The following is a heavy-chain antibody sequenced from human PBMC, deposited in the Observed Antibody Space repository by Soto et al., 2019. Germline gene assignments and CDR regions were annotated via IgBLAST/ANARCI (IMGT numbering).Heavy chain of an antibody. Sequence: SETLSLTCTVSGGSISSSSYYWGWIRQPPGKGLEWIGSIYYSGSTYYNPSLKSRVTISVDTSKNQFSLKLSSVTAADTAVYYCARRLTHPNRSEYCSGGSCYLRLAGSSWFDPWGQGTLVTVSS. J-gene: IGHJ5*02. V-gene: IGHV4-39*01. CDR2: IYYSGST. D-gene: IGHD2-15*01. CDR3: ARRLTHPNRSEYCSGGSCYLRLAGSSWFDP. CDR1: GGSISSSSYY.